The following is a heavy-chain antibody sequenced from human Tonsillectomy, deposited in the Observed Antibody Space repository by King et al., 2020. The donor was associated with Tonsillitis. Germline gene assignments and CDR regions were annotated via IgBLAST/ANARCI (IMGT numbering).Heavy chain of an antibody. D-gene: IGHD6-13*01. V-gene: IGHV3-30*04. J-gene: IGHJ4*02. CDR1: GFTFSSYA. CDR2: ISYDGSKE. Sequence: VQLVESGGGVVQPGRSLRLSCAASGFTFSSYAIHWVRQAPGKGLEWVAVISYDGSKEYYADSVKGRFTISRDNSKNTLYLQMYSLRPEDTAVYYCAIGLSWSDYWGQATLVTVSS. CDR3: AIGLSWSDY.